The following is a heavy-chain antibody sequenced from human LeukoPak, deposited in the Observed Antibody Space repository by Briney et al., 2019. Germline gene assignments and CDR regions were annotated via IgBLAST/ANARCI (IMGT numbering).Heavy chain of an antibody. Sequence: AETLSLTCTVSGGSISSYYWSWIRQLPGKGLECIGYIYYSGSTNYNPSLKSRVTISVDTSKSQFSLKLSSVTAADTAVYYCSRAGDYYDSRKIDYWGQGTLVTVSS. CDR3: SRAGDYYDSRKIDY. CDR1: GGSISSYY. D-gene: IGHD3-22*01. V-gene: IGHV4-59*01. CDR2: IYYSGST. J-gene: IGHJ4*02.